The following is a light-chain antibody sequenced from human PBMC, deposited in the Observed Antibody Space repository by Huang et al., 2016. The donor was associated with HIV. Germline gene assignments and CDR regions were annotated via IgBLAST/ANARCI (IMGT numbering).Light chain of an antibody. Sequence: EIVMTQSPATLSVSPGERATLSCRASQSVRSNLAWDQQKPGQAPRLLIYGASTRATGIPARVSGSGSGTEFTLTISSLQSEDFAVYYCQQYNNWPFGAFGGGTKVEIK. CDR2: GAS. CDR3: QQYNNWPFGA. CDR1: QSVRSN. J-gene: IGKJ4*01. V-gene: IGKV3-15*01.